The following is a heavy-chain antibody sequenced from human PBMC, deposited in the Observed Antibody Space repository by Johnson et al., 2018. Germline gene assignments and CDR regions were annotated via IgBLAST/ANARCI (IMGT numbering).Heavy chain of an antibody. J-gene: IGHJ6*02. Sequence: QVQLQESGPGLVKPSETLSLTCTVSGGSISSYYWSWIRQPPGKGLEWMGYIYYSGSTNYNPSLKSRVTISVDTSKHQFPLKLSSVTAADTAVYYCARGPTVNYYYYGMDVWGQGTTVTVSS. CDR1: GGSISSYY. CDR2: IYYSGST. CDR3: ARGPTVNYYYYGMDV. D-gene: IGHD4-11*01. V-gene: IGHV4-59*01.